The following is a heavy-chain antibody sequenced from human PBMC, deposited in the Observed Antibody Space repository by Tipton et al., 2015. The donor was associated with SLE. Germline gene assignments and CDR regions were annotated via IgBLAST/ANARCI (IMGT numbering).Heavy chain of an antibody. Sequence: TLSLTCTVSGGSISSSPYFWGWIRQPPGKGLEGIGIIYHTGSPYYTPSLKSRVTMSVDTSRDQFSLTLNSVTAADTGIYYCARGREWNWSPYYMDVWGKGTTVTVSS. CDR2: IYHTGSP. CDR1: GGSISSSPYF. V-gene: IGHV4-39*07. J-gene: IGHJ6*03. CDR3: ARGREWNWSPYYMDV. D-gene: IGHD1-1*01.